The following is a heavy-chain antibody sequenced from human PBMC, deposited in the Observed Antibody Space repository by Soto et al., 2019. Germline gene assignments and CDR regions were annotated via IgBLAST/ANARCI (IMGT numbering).Heavy chain of an antibody. J-gene: IGHJ4*02. CDR3: ARGPPPISSSPDFDY. D-gene: IGHD6-6*01. CDR2: INHSGST. CDR1: GGSFSGYY. Sequence: SETLSLTCAVYGGSFSGYYWSWIRQPPGKGLEWIGEINHSGSTNYNPSLKSRVTISVDTSKNQFSLKLSSVTAADTAVYYCARGPPPISSSPDFDYWGQGTLVTVSS. V-gene: IGHV4-34*01.